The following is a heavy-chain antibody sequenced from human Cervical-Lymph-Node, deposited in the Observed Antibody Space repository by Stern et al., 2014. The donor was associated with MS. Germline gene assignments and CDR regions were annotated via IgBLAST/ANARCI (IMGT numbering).Heavy chain of an antibody. J-gene: IGHJ4*02. D-gene: IGHD3-16*01. Sequence: EVQLVESGGGPVQPGGSLRLSCAASGFTFSTSWMHWVRQAPGRGLVWVSRLRGDGRTTRYAESVKGRFTISRDNAKNTLYLQMNGLRVEDTAVYYCARGLNFGLDYWGQGTLVTVSS. V-gene: IGHV3-74*01. CDR1: GFTFSTSW. CDR2: LRGDGRTT. CDR3: ARGLNFGLDY.